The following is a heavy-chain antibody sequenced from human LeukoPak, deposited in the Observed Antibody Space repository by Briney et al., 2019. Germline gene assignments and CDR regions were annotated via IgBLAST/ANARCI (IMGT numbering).Heavy chain of an antibody. V-gene: IGHV3-13*01. CDR3: ARGREDAFDI. J-gene: IGHJ3*02. CDR2: INTAGDT. Sequence: GGSLRLSCAASGFTFKSYDMHWVRQAAGEGPEWVSAINTAGDTYYQGSVKGRFTISRENAKNSLYLQMNSLRAGDTAVYYCARGREDAFDIWGQGTMVTVSS. CDR1: GFTFKSYD.